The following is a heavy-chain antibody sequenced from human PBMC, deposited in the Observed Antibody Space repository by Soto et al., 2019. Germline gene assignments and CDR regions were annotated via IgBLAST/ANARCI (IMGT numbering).Heavy chain of an antibody. D-gene: IGHD2-15*01. Sequence: QVQLVQSGAEVKKPGSSVKVSCKASGGTFSSYAISWVRQAPGQGLEWMGGIIPIFGTANYAQKFQGRVTITADEFTSPAYMELSSLRSEETAVYYCARVVTVVKAFHYWYFDLWGRGTLVTVSS. V-gene: IGHV1-69*12. J-gene: IGHJ2*01. CDR3: ARVVTVVKAFHYWYFDL. CDR2: IIPIFGTA. CDR1: GGTFSSYA.